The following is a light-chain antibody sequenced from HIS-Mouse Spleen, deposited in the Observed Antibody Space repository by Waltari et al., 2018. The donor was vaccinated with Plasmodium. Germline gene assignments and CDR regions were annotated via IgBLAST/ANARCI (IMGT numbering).Light chain of an antibody. J-gene: IGLJ2*01. CDR1: KLGDKY. V-gene: IGLV3-1*01. CDR2: QDS. CDR3: QAWDSSIHVV. Sequence: SYELTQPHSVSVSPGQTASITCSGDKLGDKYACWYQQKPGQSPVLVIYQDSKRPPGIPERFSGSNSGNTATLTISGTQAMDEADYYCQAWDSSIHVVFGGGTKLTVL.